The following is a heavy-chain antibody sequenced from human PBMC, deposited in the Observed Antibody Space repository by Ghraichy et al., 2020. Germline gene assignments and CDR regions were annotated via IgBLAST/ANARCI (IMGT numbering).Heavy chain of an antibody. D-gene: IGHD3-3*01. J-gene: IGHJ4*02. Sequence: ASVKVSCKASGYTFTSHDINWVRQSTGQGLECMGWMNPNSGNTGYAQKFQGRVTMTRNTSISTAYMELSSLRSEDTAVYYCARGTRILESLGYWGQGTLVTASS. CDR2: MNPNSGNT. CDR3: ARGTRILESLGY. CDR1: GYTFTSHD. V-gene: IGHV1-8*01.